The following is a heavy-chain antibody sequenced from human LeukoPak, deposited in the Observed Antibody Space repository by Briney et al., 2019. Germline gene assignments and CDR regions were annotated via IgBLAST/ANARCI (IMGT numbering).Heavy chain of an antibody. CDR3: ATGNYYDSRGYYTFGH. V-gene: IGHV3-74*01. J-gene: IGHJ4*02. CDR1: GFAFNKYW. Sequence: PGGSLRLSCAASGFAFNKYWMHWVRQTPGKGLVWVSRINGDGSTTSYADSVKGGFIISRDNAKNTLYLQMSSLRAEDTAVYYCATGNYYDSRGYYTFGHWGQGALVTVSS. CDR2: INGDGSTT. D-gene: IGHD3-22*01.